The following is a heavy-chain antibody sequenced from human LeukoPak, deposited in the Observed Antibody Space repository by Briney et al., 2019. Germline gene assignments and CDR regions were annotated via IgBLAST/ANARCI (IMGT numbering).Heavy chain of an antibody. V-gene: IGHV4-34*01. CDR3: ARTRLWLPFDY. CDR1: GGSFSGYY. J-gene: IGHJ4*02. CDR2: INHSGST. Sequence: KPSETLSLTCAVYGGSFSGYYWSWIRQPPGKGLEWIGEINHSGSTNYNPSLKSRVTISVDTSKNQFSLKLSSVTAADTAVYYCARTRLWLPFDYWGQGTLVTVSS. D-gene: IGHD5-18*01.